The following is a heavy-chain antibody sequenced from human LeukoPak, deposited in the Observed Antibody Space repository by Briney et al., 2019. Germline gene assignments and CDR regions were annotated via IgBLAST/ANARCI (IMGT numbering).Heavy chain of an antibody. V-gene: IGHV4-34*01. D-gene: IGHD3-3*01. CDR2: INHSGGT. CDR3: ARVGYFWSGYYDQSRYNWFDP. J-gene: IGHJ5*02. Sequence: SETLSLTCAVYGGSFSGYYWDWIRQPPRKGLEWIGEINHSGGTNYNPSLKSRVTISIDTSKNQFSLKLSSVTAADTAVYYCARVGYFWSGYYDQSRYNWFDPWGQGTLVTVSS. CDR1: GGSFSGYY.